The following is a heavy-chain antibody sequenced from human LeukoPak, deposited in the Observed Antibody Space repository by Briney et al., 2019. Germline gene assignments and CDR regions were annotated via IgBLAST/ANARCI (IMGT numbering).Heavy chain of an antibody. CDR2: IKEDSSEK. Sequence: GSLRLSCAASGFSFSSYYMHWVRQAPGKGLGWVANIKEDSSEKNSADSVKGRFTISRDNAKTSVYLQMSSLRAEDTAVYYCSRGANWVDFDTWGQGTMVTVSS. D-gene: IGHD2-15*01. CDR3: SRGANWVDFDT. V-gene: IGHV3-7*04. CDR1: GFSFSSYY. J-gene: IGHJ3*02.